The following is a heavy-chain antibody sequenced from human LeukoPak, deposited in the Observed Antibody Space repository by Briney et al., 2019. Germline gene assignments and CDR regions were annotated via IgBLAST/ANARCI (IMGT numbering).Heavy chain of an antibody. CDR2: IYYNGST. Sequence: PSETLSLTCTVSGFSISSSSHYWGRIRQPPGKGLDWSGSIYYNGSTYYNPSLKSRVTITVDTTMNKVYMKLSSVTAADTAVYYCARDPKEYSRFFEGYYYGIDVWGQGTTVTVSS. J-gene: IGHJ6*02. V-gene: IGHV4-39*07. CDR3: ARDPKEYSRFFEGYYYGIDV. D-gene: IGHD6-6*01. CDR1: GFSISSSSHY.